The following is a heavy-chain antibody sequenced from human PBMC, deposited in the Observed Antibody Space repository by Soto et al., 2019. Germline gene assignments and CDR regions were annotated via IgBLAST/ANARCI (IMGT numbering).Heavy chain of an antibody. CDR2: MYYSGST. CDR3: ATFSGSYYKGDDY. V-gene: IGHV4-39*01. J-gene: IGHJ4*02. D-gene: IGHD1-26*01. CDR1: GGSISSSGYY. Sequence: SETLSLTSTVSGGSISSSGYYWGWIRQPPGKGLEWIGSMYYSGSTYYNPSLKSRVTISVDTSKNQFSLKLNSVTAADTAVYYCATFSGSYYKGDDYWGQGTLVTVSS.